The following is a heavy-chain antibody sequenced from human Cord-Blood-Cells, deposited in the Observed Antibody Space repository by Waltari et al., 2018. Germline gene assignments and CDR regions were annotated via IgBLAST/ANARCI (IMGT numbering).Heavy chain of an antibody. V-gene: IGHV1-2*02. CDR1: GYTFTGYY. CDR3: ARGSRPSIAARPFNAFDI. D-gene: IGHD6-6*01. CDR2: INPNSGGT. J-gene: IGHJ3*02. Sequence: QVQLVQSGAEVKKPGASVKVSCKASGYTFTGYYMHWVRQAPGLGLEWMGWINPNSGGTNESQKFQGRVTMTRETSISTAYMELSRLRSDDTAVYYCARGSRPSIAARPFNAFDIWGQGTMVTVSS.